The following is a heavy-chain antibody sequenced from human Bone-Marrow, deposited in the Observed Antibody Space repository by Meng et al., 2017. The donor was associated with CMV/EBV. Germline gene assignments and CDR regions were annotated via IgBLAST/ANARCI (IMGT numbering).Heavy chain of an antibody. J-gene: IGHJ2*01. CDR3: AREGDLGYCSSTSCLTGYFDL. V-gene: IGHV1-46*01. CDR2: INPSGGVR. D-gene: IGHD2-2*01. CDR1: GYIFTNYY. Sequence: SVKVSCKASGYIFTNYYIHWVRQAPGQGLEWMGIINPSGGVRSYAQKFQDRVSLTRDTSTTTVYMELTNLRSEDTAVYYCAREGDLGYCSSTSCLTGYFDLWGRGTLVTVSS.